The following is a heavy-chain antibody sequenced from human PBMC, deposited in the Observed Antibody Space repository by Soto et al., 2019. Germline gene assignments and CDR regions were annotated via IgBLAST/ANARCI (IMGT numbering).Heavy chain of an antibody. Sequence: VASVKVSCKASGYTFTGYYMHWLRQAPGQGLEWMGWINPNSGGTNYAQKFQGRVTMTRDASISTAYMELSRLRSDDTAVYYCASLLLYDSSGYYYGDWYFDLWGRGTLVTVSS. J-gene: IGHJ2*01. D-gene: IGHD3-22*01. CDR2: INPNSGGT. CDR3: ASLLLYDSSGYYYGDWYFDL. CDR1: GYTFTGYY. V-gene: IGHV1-2*02.